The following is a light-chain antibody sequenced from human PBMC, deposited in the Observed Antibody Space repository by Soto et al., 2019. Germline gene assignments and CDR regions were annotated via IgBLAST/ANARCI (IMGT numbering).Light chain of an antibody. CDR3: QQYNDNWT. CDR2: KAS. V-gene: IGKV1-5*03. J-gene: IGKJ1*01. Sequence: DIQMTQSPSTLSASVGDRVTIACRASQSISSWLAWYQQKPGKAPKLLIYKASTLQSGVPLRFSGSGSGTEIHLGISSLQPDDSATYYCQQYNDNWTFGQGTKVEIK. CDR1: QSISSW.